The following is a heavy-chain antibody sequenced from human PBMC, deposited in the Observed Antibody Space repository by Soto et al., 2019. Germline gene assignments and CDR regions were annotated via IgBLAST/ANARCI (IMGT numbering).Heavy chain of an antibody. CDR3: ARGGWFGETTVFDP. V-gene: IGHV4-39*01. CDR1: GGSISSSIYY. Sequence: SETLSLTCTVSGGSISSSIYYWGWIRQPPGKGLEWIGSIYYSGSTYYNPSLKSRVTISVDTSKNQFSLKLSSVTAADTAVYYCARGGWFGETTVFDPWGQGTLVTVSS. CDR2: IYYSGST. D-gene: IGHD3-10*01. J-gene: IGHJ5*02.